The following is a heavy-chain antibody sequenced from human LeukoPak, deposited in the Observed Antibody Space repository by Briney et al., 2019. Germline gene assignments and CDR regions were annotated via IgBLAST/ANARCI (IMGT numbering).Heavy chain of an antibody. Sequence: GGSLRLSCAASGFTFSSYSMNWVRQAPGKGLEWVSYISSSSGTIYYAYAVRGRFTISRDNAKNSLYLQMNSLSAEDTAVYYCARVVWGGYRKDYWGQGSLVTVSS. J-gene: IGHJ4*02. CDR3: ARVVWGGYRKDY. D-gene: IGHD3-16*02. V-gene: IGHV3-48*01. CDR2: ISSSSGTI. CDR1: GFTFSSYS.